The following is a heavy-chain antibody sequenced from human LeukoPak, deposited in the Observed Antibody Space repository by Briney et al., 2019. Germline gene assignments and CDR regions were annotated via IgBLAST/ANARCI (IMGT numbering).Heavy chain of an antibody. V-gene: IGHV4-31*03. D-gene: IGHD3-10*01. CDR3: ARMTASGGNYDY. Sequence: PSETLSLTCTVSGDSISSGGYYWSWIRQHPGKGLEWIGYIYYSGSTYYNPSLKSRVTISVDTSKNQFSLKLSSVTAADTAVYYCARMTASGGNYDYWGQGTLVTVSS. J-gene: IGHJ4*02. CDR2: IYYSGST. CDR1: GDSISSGGYY.